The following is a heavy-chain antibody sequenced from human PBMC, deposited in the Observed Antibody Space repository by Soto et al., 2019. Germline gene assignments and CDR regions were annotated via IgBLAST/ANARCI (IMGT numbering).Heavy chain of an antibody. CDR2: INTDGSIT. CDR1: GLIFSNYK. V-gene: IGHV3-74*01. CDR3: ARDTDGLHY. J-gene: IGHJ4*02. Sequence: GGSLRLSCAASGLIFSNYKMHWVRQAPGKGLVWVSRINTDGSITDYADSGKGRFTVSRDNPKNTLYLQMNSLRAEDTAVYYCARDTDGLHYWGQGTLVTVSS.